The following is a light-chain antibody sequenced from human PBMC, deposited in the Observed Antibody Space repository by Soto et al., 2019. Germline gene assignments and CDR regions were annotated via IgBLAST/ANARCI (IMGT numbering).Light chain of an antibody. J-gene: IGKJ1*01. CDR3: LHHSGYPLT. CDR1: QSISSY. Sequence: DIQMTQSPSSLSASVGDRVTITCRASQSISSYLNWYQQKPGKAPKLLIYAASSLQSGVPSRFSGSGSGTDFTLTISSLQPEDFATYYCLHHSGYPLTFGQGTKVDIK. V-gene: IGKV1-39*01. CDR2: AAS.